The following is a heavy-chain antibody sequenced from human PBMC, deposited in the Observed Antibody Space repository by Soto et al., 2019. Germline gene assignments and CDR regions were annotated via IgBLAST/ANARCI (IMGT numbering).Heavy chain of an antibody. J-gene: IGHJ3*02. CDR3: ARAYGSGSYFAFDI. CDR2: IYYSGST. V-gene: IGHV4-39*01. CDR1: GGSISSSSYY. Sequence: QLQLQESGPGLVKPSETLSLTCTVSGGSISSSSYYWGWIRQPPGKGLEWIGSIYYSGSTYYNPSLKSRVTISVDTSKNQFSLKLSSVTAADTAVYYCARAYGSGSYFAFDIWGQGTMVTVSS. D-gene: IGHD3-10*01.